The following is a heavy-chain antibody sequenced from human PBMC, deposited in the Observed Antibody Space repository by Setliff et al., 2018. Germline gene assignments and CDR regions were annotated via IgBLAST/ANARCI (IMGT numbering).Heavy chain of an antibody. CDR3: ARINFYVSSGYYYASDN. CDR2: ISSYNDVT. Sequence: GASVKVSCKASGYIFNSYGISWVRQAPGQGLEWMGWISSYNDVTNYPQKFLGRVTMTTDTSTSTAYMELRSLRPDDTAVYYCARINFYVSSGYYYASDNWGQGTLVTVSS. D-gene: IGHD3-22*01. CDR1: GYIFNSYG. V-gene: IGHV1-18*01. J-gene: IGHJ4*02.